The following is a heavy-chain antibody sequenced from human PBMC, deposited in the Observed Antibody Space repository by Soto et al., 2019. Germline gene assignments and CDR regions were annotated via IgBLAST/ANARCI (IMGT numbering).Heavy chain of an antibody. Sequence: SVKVSCKASGGTFSSYAISWVRQAPGQGLEWMGGIIPIFGTANYAQKFQGRVTITADESTSTAYMELSSLRSEDTAVYYCARHYDILPAYTPGYYYGMDVWGQGTTVTVSS. CDR3: ARHYDILPAYTPGYYYGMDV. J-gene: IGHJ6*02. V-gene: IGHV1-69*13. D-gene: IGHD3-9*01. CDR1: GGTFSSYA. CDR2: IIPIFGTA.